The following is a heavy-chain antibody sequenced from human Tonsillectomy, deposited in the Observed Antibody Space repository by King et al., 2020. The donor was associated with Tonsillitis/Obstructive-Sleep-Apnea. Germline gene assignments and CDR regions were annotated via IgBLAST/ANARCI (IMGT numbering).Heavy chain of an antibody. CDR1: GGSIGSGNFH. Sequence: QLQESGPGLVKPSETLSLTCTVSGGSIGSGNFHWGWIRQSPGKGLEWIGTISYSGSTYYKPSLKSRVTISVDTSKNQFSLKLTSGTAADTTIYYCASPFCIPGCPPLSFDSFRQGTLVAVSS. V-gene: IGHV4-39*01. J-gene: IGHJ4*02. D-gene: IGHD6-19*01. CDR3: ASPFCIPGCPPLSFDS. CDR2: ISYSGST.